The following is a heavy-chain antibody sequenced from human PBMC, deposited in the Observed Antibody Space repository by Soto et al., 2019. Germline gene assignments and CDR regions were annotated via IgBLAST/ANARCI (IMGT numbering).Heavy chain of an antibody. CDR2: IYYSGST. CDR3: AREGPATKKYNWFDP. Sequence: PSETLSLTCTVSGGSVRSYYWSWIRQPPGKGLEWSGDIYYSGSTNYNPSLKSRVTISVDTSKNQFSLTLSSVTAADTAVYYCAREGPATKKYNWFDPWGQGTLVTVSS. D-gene: IGHD6-25*01. V-gene: IGHV4-59*02. CDR1: GGSVRSYY. J-gene: IGHJ5*02.